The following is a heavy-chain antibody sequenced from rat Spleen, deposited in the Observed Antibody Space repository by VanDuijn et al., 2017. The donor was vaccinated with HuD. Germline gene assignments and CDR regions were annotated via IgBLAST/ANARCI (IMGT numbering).Heavy chain of an antibody. Sequence: EVPLQESGPGLVKPSQSLSLPCSVTGYSITSNYRWNWIRKFPGNKLAWMGYINNSGSTNYNPSLKSRISITRDTSKNQFFLQVNSVTTEDTATYYCARSSFNYGGFSHQFDYWGQGVMVTVSS. V-gene: IGHV3-3*01. J-gene: IGHJ2*01. CDR3: ARSSFNYGGFSHQFDY. CDR2: INNSGST. D-gene: IGHD1-11*01. CDR1: GYSITSNYR.